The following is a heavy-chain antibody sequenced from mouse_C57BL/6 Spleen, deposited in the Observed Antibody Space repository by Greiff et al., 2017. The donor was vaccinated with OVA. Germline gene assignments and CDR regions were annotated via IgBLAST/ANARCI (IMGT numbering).Heavy chain of an antibody. CDR1: GYTFTSYW. J-gene: IGHJ2*01. V-gene: IGHV1-64*01. D-gene: IGHD2-3*01. Sequence: QVQLQQPGAELVKPGASVKLSCKASGYTFTSYWMHWVKQRPGQGLEWIGMIHPNSGSTNYNEKFKSKATLTVDKSSSTAYMQLSSLTSEDSAVYYCARSGGAYDTYYFDYWGQGTTLTVSS. CDR2: IHPNSGST. CDR3: ARSGGAYDTYYFDY.